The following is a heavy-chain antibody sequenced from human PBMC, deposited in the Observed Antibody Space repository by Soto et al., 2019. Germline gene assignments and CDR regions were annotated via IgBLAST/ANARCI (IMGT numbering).Heavy chain of an antibody. V-gene: IGHV4-59*01. D-gene: IGHD3-9*01. CDR2: IYYSGST. CDR3: VREGYFDWFRPNAFDI. CDR1: GGSIISYY. Sequence: SETLSLTCTVSGGSIISYYWSWIRQPPGKGLEWIGYIYYSGSTNYNPSLKSRVTISVDTSKNQFSLKLSSVTAADTAVYYCVREGYFDWFRPNAFDIWGQGTMVTVSS. J-gene: IGHJ3*02.